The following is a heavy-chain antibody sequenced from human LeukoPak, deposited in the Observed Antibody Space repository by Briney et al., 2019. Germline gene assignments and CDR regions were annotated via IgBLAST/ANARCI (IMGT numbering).Heavy chain of an antibody. D-gene: IGHD1-26*01. J-gene: IGHJ4*02. CDR1: GFTFSSYW. Sequence: PGGSLRLSCAASGFTFSSYWMHWVRQAPGKGLVWVSRINSDGSSTIYADSVKGRFTISRDNAKNTLFLQMNSLRADDTAVYYCASALGGQGGHWGQGTLVTVSS. CDR3: ASALGGQGGH. V-gene: IGHV3-74*01. CDR2: INSDGSST.